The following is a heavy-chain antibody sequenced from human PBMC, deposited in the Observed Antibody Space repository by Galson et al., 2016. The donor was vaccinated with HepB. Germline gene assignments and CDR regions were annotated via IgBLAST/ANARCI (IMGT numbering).Heavy chain of an antibody. J-gene: IGHJ4*02. Sequence: SETLSLTCTVSGGSISSSNYYWVWIRQPPGKGLEWIGSIYYSGRTYSNPSLKSRITMSVDTSKNQFSLRLSSVTAADTAVYFCARRGNNYGLLFEYWGRGTLVTVSS. CDR3: ARRGNNYGLLFEY. D-gene: IGHD5-18*01. CDR1: GGSISSSNYY. CDR2: IYYSGRT. V-gene: IGHV4-39*01.